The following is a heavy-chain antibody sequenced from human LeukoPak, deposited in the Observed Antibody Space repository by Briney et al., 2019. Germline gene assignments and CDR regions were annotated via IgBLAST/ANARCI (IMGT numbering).Heavy chain of an antibody. CDR3: ARDLYYGGKSPLSS. J-gene: IGHJ4*02. CDR1: GFAFSNYW. CDR2: ITRDGSGA. D-gene: IGHD4-23*01. Sequence: GGSLRLSCAASGFAFSNYWMHWVRQVPGKGLVWVSRITRDGSGANYADSVKGRFTISRDNARSTLYLQMNSLRAEDTAVYYCARDLYYGGKSPLSSWGQGTLVTVSS. V-gene: IGHV3-74*01.